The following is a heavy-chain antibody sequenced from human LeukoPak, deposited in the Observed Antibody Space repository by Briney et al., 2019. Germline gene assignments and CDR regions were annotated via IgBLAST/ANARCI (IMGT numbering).Heavy chain of an antibody. CDR3: ARGGRDDYIARGGIDDYFGLVY. CDR2: IIPSGGST. J-gene: IGHJ4*02. Sequence: ASVKVSCKASGYTFTIYGISWVRQAPGQGLEWMGIIIPSGGSTSYAQKFQDRVTMARDTSTNTVYMELSSLRSEDTAMYYCARGGRDDYIARGGIDDYFGLVYWGQGTLVTVSS. D-gene: IGHD5-24*01. V-gene: IGHV1-46*01. CDR1: GYTFTIYG.